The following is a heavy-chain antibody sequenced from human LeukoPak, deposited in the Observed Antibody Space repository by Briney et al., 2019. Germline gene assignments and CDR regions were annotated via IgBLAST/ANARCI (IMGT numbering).Heavy chain of an antibody. J-gene: IGHJ4*02. CDR2: INHSGST. CDR3: ASGSYPYYFDY. CDR1: GGSFSGYY. Sequence: SETLSLTCAVYGGSFSGYYWSWIRQPPGKGLEWIGEINHSGSTNYNPSLKSRVTISVDTSKNQFSLKLSSVTAADTAVYYCASGSYPYYFDYWGQGTLVTVSS. V-gene: IGHV4-34*01. D-gene: IGHD1-26*01.